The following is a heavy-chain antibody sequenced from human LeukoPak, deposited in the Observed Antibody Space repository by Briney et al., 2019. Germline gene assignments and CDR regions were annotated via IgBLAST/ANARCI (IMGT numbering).Heavy chain of an antibody. J-gene: IGHJ4*02. CDR2: ISCSGGSI. CDR1: GFTFSNYA. Sequence: QAGGSLRLSCAASGFTFSNYAMRWVRQAPGKGLEWVSAISCSGGSIYYADSVKGRFTISRDNSKNTLYLQMNSLRAEDTAVYHCAREPIVVVPAAISPRGFDYWGQGTLVTVSS. CDR3: AREPIVVVPAAISPRGFDY. V-gene: IGHV3-23*01. D-gene: IGHD2-2*02.